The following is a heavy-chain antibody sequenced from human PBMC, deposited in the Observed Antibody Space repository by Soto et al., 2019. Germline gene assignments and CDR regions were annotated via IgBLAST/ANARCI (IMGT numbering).Heavy chain of an antibody. CDR2: IYYSGST. Sequence: SERLSLTCTVSGGSISSSSYYWGWIRQPPGKGLEWIGSIYYSGSTYYNPSLKSRVTISVDTSKNQFSLKLSSVTAADTAVYYCARSYKRITMVRGVMTTYYYYGMDVWGQGTTVTVSS. D-gene: IGHD3-10*01. CDR1: GGSISSSSYY. J-gene: IGHJ6*02. V-gene: IGHV4-39*01. CDR3: ARSYKRITMVRGVMTTYYYYGMDV.